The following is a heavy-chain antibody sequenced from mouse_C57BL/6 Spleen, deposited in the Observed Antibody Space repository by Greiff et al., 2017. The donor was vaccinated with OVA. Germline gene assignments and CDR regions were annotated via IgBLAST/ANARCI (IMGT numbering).Heavy chain of an antibody. J-gene: IGHJ1*03. CDR3: APYGNYVEYFDV. CDR1: GFNIKYYY. CDR2: IDPEDGET. V-gene: IGHV14-2*01. Sequence: VQLQQSGAELVKPGASVKLSCTASGFNIKYYYMHWVKQRTEQGLEWIGRIDPEDGETKYAPKFQGKATITADKSSNPAYLQLSSLTSEDTAFYYCAPYGNYVEYFDVWGTGTTVTVSS. D-gene: IGHD2-1*01.